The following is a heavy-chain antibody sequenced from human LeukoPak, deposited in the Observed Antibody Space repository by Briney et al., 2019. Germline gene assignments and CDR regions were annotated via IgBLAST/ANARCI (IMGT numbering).Heavy chain of an antibody. CDR1: GYTFTSYD. V-gene: IGHV1-8*03. CDR3: ARDRRTARAAGSWFDP. J-gene: IGHJ5*02. CDR2: MNPNSGNT. D-gene: IGHD2-15*01. Sequence: ASVKVSCKASGYTFTSYDTNWVRQATGQGLEWMGWMNPNSGNTGYAQKFQGRVTITRNTSISTAYMELSSLRSDDTAVYYCARDRRTARAAGSWFDPWGQGTLVTVSS.